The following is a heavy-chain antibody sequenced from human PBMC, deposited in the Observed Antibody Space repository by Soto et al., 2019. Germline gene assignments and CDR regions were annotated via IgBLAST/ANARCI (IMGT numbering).Heavy chain of an antibody. V-gene: IGHV3-48*02. CDR3: ARRLAY. J-gene: IGHJ4*02. Sequence: EVQLVESGGGLVQPGGSLRLSCAGSGFTFSSDGMNWVRQAPGKGLEWISYISGDSSTIHYADSVKGQFTISRDNAKNSLFLQMNSLRDEDTAVYYCARRLAYWSQGTLVTVSS. CDR2: ISGDSSTI. CDR1: GFTFSSDG.